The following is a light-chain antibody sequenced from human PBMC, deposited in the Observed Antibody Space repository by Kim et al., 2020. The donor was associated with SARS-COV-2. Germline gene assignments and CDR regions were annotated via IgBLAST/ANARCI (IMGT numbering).Light chain of an antibody. CDR1: QSVSSSY. V-gene: IGKV3-20*01. J-gene: IGKJ2*01. CDR2: GAS. CDR3: QQYGSSPGT. Sequence: LTPGERATLSCRASQSVSSSYLAWYQQKPGQAPRRLIYGASSRATGIPDRFSGGGSGTDFTLTISRLEPEDFAVYFCQQYGSSPGTFGQGTKLEIK.